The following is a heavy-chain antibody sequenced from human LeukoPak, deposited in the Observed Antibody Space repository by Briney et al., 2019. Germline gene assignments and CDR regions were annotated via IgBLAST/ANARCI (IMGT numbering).Heavy chain of an antibody. D-gene: IGHD5-18*01. CDR2: IYYSGST. Sequence: SETLSLTYTVSGDSISKNSWSWIRQPPGKGLEWIGYIYYSGSTNYNPSLKSRVTISVDTSKSQFSLKLSSVTAADTAVYYCARVVGGYSYGNYYYYMDVWGKGTTVTVSS. V-gene: IGHV4-59*01. CDR1: GDSISKNS. J-gene: IGHJ6*03. CDR3: ARVVGGYSYGNYYYYMDV.